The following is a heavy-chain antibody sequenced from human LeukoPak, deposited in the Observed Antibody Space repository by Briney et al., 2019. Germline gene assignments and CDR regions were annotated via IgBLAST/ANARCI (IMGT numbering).Heavy chain of an antibody. CDR3: ARSKGIVVVPAAMSY. J-gene: IGHJ4*02. CDR2: ISSSSSYI. CDR1: GFTFSSYS. V-gene: IGHV3-21*01. D-gene: IGHD2-2*01. Sequence: GGSLRLSRAASGFTFSSYSINWVRQAPGKGLEWVSSISSSSSYIYYADSVKGRFTISRDNAKNSLYLQMNSLRAEDTAVYYCARSKGIVVVPAAMSYWGQGTLVTVSS.